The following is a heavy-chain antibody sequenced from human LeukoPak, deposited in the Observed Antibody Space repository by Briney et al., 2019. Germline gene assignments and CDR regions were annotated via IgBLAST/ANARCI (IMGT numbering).Heavy chain of an antibody. CDR1: GFTSSSYE. CDR2: ISSSGGTK. D-gene: IGHD6-19*01. CDR3: ARVIAQWLEYFQH. V-gene: IGHV3-48*03. Sequence: GGSLRPSCAASGFTSSSYEMIWVRLAPGKGLEWLSYISSSGGTKHYADSVKGRFTISRDNAKNSLYLQMNSLRAEDTAVYYCARVIAQWLEYFQHWGQGTLVTVSS. J-gene: IGHJ1*01.